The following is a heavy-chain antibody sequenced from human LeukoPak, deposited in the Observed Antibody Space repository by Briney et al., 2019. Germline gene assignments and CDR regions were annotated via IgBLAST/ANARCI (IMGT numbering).Heavy chain of an antibody. V-gene: IGHV4-34*01. J-gene: IGHJ6*03. CDR1: SGSFSAYY. Sequence: SETLSLTCAVYSGSFSAYYWIWIPHPPGQGLEWIGEINHSGSNNYNPSLKSRVTISVKTSNNHFSLKLSPVTAEDTAVYYCGRTRKITMVRGQYYMDVWGKGTTVTVSS. CDR3: GRTRKITMVRGQYYMDV. CDR2: INHSGSN. D-gene: IGHD3-10*01.